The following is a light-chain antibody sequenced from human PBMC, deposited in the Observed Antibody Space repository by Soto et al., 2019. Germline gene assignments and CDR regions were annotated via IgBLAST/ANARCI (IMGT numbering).Light chain of an antibody. CDR2: AAS. Sequence: DIQMTQSPSSLSASVGDRVTITCRERQGISNYLAWYQQKPGKVPKLLIYAASTLQSRVPYRFSRTGSRTDHTLTISSPQPEDVATYYCQIHISALPFGGGTKLEIK. J-gene: IGKJ4*01. V-gene: IGKV1-27*01. CDR1: QGISNY. CDR3: QIHISALP.